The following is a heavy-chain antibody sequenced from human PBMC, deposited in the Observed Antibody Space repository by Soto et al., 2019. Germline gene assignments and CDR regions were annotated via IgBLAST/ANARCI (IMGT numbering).Heavy chain of an antibody. CDR2: IYSGGST. Sequence: PGGSLRLSCAASGFTVSSNYMSWVRQAPGKGLEWVSVIYSGGSTYYADPVKGRFTISRDNSKNTLYLQMNSLRAEDTAVYYCARLRQLLDYGMDVWGQGTTVTVSS. V-gene: IGHV3-53*01. CDR3: ARLRQLLDYGMDV. CDR1: GFTVSSNY. D-gene: IGHD2-2*01. J-gene: IGHJ6*02.